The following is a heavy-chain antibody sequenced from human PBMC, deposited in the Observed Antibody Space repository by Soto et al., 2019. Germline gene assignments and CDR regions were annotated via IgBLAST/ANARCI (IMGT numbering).Heavy chain of an antibody. Sequence: SETLSLTCLVSGGSINNSTYYWGWIRQPPGKGLEWIGSIYYSGATYYNPSLRSRITISMDRSKNHFSLKLTSVTAADTAIYYCAPVGIGTTTVDYWGQGTLVTVSS. D-gene: IGHD5-12*01. J-gene: IGHJ4*02. CDR1: GGSINNSTYY. CDR3: APVGIGTTTVDY. V-gene: IGHV4-39*02. CDR2: IYYSGAT.